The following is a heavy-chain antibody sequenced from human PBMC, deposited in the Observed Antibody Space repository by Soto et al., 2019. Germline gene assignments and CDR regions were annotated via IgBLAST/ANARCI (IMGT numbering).Heavy chain of an antibody. CDR3: ATGTAMVPFDY. J-gene: IGHJ4*02. D-gene: IGHD5-18*01. CDR1: GYSFTSYW. Sequence: GESLKISCKGSGYSFTSYWISWVRQMPGKGLGWMGRIDPSDSYTNYSPSFQGHVTISADKSISTAYLQWSSLKASDTAMYYCATGTAMVPFDYWGQGTLVTVSS. CDR2: IDPSDSYT. V-gene: IGHV5-10-1*01.